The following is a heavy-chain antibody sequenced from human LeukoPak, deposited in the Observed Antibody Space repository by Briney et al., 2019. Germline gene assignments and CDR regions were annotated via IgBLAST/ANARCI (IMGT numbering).Heavy chain of an antibody. CDR2: IYYSGST. Sequence: PSETLSLTCTVSGGSIRSSYYYWGWIRQPPGKGLEWIGSIYYSGSTNYNPSLKSRVTISVDTSKNQFSLNLSSVTAADTAVYYCARGPTRGNSLDDWGQGALVTVSS. D-gene: IGHD4-23*01. J-gene: IGHJ4*02. V-gene: IGHV4-39*07. CDR1: GGSIRSSYYY. CDR3: ARGPTRGNSLDD.